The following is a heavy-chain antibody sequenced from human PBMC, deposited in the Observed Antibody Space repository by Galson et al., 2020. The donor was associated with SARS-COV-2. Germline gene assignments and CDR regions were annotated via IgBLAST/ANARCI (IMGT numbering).Heavy chain of an antibody. V-gene: IGHV3-30*02. CDR2: LRYDGSNE. Sequence: GESLKISCAASGFTLSSYGMHWVRQAPGKGLEWFALLRYDGSNEYYIDSVKGRFTISRDTPRNTLYLQMNSLRVEDTAVYYCARDTSTFDIWGQGTMVTVSS. CDR1: GFTLSSYG. CDR3: ARDTSTFDI. J-gene: IGHJ3*02. D-gene: IGHD2-2*01.